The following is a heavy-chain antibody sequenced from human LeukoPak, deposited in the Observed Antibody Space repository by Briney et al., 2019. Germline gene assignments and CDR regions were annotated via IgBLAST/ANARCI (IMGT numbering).Heavy chain of an antibody. CDR1: GFTFNTYA. V-gene: IGHV3-23*01. CDR3: AKLRDYDFWTGYHRYLDY. J-gene: IGHJ4*02. D-gene: IGHD3-3*01. Sequence: GGSLRLSCAASGFTFNTYAMSWVRQAPGKGLEWVSIISGSGGSTYYADSVKGRFTISRDSSKNTLYLQMNSLRAEDTAAYYCAKLRDYDFWTGYHRYLDYWGQGTLVTVSS. CDR2: ISGSGGST.